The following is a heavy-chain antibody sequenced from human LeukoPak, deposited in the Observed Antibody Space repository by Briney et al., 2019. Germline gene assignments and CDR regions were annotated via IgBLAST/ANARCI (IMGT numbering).Heavy chain of an antibody. CDR1: GYTFTSYG. D-gene: IGHD3-9*01. J-gene: IGHJ6*03. CDR3: ARGISGPPPPILSGYYAGHYYYYMDV. Sequence: ASVKVSCKASGYTFTSYGISWVRQAPGQGLEWMGWISAYNGNTNYAQKLQGRVTTTTDTSTSTAYMELRSLRSDDTAVYYCARGISGPPPPILSGYYAGHYYYYMDVWGKGTTVTVSS. CDR2: ISAYNGNT. V-gene: IGHV1-18*01.